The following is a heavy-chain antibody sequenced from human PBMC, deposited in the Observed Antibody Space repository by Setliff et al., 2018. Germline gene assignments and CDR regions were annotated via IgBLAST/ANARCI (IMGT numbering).Heavy chain of an antibody. CDR3: AKEFTVLVPAALALDV. D-gene: IGHD2-2*01. CDR1: GVTFSSYA. CDR2: ISGSGGST. V-gene: IGHV3-23*01. Sequence: GGSLRLSCAASGVTFSSYAMSWVRQAPGKGLEWDSAISGSGGSTHYADSVKGRFTISRDNSKNTLYLAMNSLSAEDPAVYYCAKEFTVLVPAALALDVLGKGTTVTVSS. J-gene: IGHJ6*03.